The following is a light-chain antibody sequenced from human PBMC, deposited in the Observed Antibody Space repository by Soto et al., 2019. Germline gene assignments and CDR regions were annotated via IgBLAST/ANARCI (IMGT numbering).Light chain of an antibody. J-gene: IGKJ4*02. CDR2: DAS. Sequence: DILLTQYPATLSLSPGERATLSCRASQSVSSYLAWYPQQPGQAPMRXXYDASNRANGITTRLSGSGSVTDFTLTISSLEPEELAGYYRDQSSNGRGFGGGTNVDMK. CDR1: QSVSSY. CDR3: DQSSNGRG. V-gene: IGKV3-11*01.